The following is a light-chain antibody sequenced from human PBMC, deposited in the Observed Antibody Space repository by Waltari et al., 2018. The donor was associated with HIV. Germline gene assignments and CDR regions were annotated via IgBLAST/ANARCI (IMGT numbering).Light chain of an antibody. V-gene: IGLV3-21*04. CDR1: NIGSKS. CDR3: QVWDSSSDAYV. CDR2: YDS. J-gene: IGLJ1*01. Sequence: SYVLAQPPSVSVAPGKTARITCGGNNIGSKSVHWYQQKPGQAPVVVSYYDSDRPSGIPERFSGSNSGNTATLTISRVEAGDEADYYCQVWDSSSDAYVFGTGTKVTVL.